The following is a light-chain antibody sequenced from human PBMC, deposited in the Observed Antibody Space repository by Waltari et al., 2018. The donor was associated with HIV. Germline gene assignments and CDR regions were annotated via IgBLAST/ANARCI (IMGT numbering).Light chain of an antibody. CDR2: TDN. J-gene: IGLJ1*01. Sequence: QSVLTQPPSASGAPGQSITISCSGSTSNIGTNTVNWYQQVPGSAPRVLVDTDNQRFTGVPDRFSGSKSGTSASLAINGLQSEDEAYYFCATWDDSLNGLVFGTGTWVTVL. CDR1: TSNIGTNT. V-gene: IGLV1-44*01. CDR3: ATWDDSLNGLV.